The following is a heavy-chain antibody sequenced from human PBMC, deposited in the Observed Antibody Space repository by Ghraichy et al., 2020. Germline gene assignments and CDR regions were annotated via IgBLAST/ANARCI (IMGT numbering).Heavy chain of an antibody. CDR3: AKDLWHYSASSGHYGDAFDI. V-gene: IGHV3-30*18. CDR1: GFTFRNYD. J-gene: IGHJ3*02. D-gene: IGHD3-22*01. CDR2: VFYDGSRK. Sequence: GGSLRLSCATSGFTFRNYDMHWVRQAPGKGLEWVAVVFYDGSRKYYADSLKGRFTVSRDNSKDTLYLQMNSLRAEDTALYYCAKDLWHYSASSGHYGDAFDIWGQGTMVTVSS.